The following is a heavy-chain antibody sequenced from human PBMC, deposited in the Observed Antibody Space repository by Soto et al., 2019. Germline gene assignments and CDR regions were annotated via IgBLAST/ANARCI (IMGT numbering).Heavy chain of an antibody. Sequence: GGSLRLSCVASGFSFSSYDMSWVRQAPGKGLEWVSFIIGNSGTTYYADSVKGRFTISRDNSKNMLYLQMSRLGAEDTAAYYCAKGSTYSFYFDHWGQGTLVTVSS. J-gene: IGHJ4*01. D-gene: IGHD5-18*01. V-gene: IGHV3-23*01. CDR2: IIGNSGTT. CDR3: AKGSTYSFYFDH. CDR1: GFSFSSYD.